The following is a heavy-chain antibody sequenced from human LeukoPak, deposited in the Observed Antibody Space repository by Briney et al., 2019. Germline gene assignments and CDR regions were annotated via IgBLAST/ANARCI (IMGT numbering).Heavy chain of an antibody. CDR3: ARGSNYDNYFDY. CDR2: IYYSGST. CDR1: GGSISSYY. V-gene: IGHV4-59*12. Sequence: SETLSLTCTVSGGSISSYYWSWIRQPPGKGLEWIGYIYYSGSTNYSPSLKSRVTISVDRSKNQFSLKLSSVTAADTAVYYCARGSNYDNYFDYWGQGTLVTVSS. J-gene: IGHJ4*02. D-gene: IGHD4-11*01.